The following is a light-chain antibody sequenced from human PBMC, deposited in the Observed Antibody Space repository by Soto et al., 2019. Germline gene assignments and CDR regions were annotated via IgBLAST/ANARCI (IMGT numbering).Light chain of an antibody. Sequence: QAVLTQSSSASASLGSSVKLTCTLSSGHSSYIIAWHQQQPGKAPRYLMKLEGSGSYNKGSGVPDRFSGSSSGADRYLTITNLQVEDEADYYGETWDSNTHTVFGGGTQLTVL. V-gene: IGLV4-60*02. CDR3: ETWDSNTHTV. J-gene: IGLJ3*02. CDR1: SGHSSYI. CDR2: LEGSGSY.